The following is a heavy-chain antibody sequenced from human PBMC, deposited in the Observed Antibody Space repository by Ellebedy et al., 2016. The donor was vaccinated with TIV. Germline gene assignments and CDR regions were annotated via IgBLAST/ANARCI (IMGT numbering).Heavy chain of an antibody. CDR3: ERVRKDGNSDMDV. J-gene: IGHJ6*03. CDR1: GGTFSSYA. D-gene: IGHD4-23*01. CDR2: IIPIFGTA. V-gene: IGHV1-69*13. Sequence: SVKVSCXASGGTFSSYAISWVRQAPGQGLEWMGGIIPIFGTANYAQKFQGRVTITADESTSTAYMELSSLRSEDTAVYYCERVRKDGNSDMDVWGKGTTVTVSS.